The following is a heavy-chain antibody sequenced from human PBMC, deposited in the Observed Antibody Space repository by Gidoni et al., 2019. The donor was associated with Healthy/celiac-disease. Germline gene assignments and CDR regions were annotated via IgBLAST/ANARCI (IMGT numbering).Heavy chain of an antibody. J-gene: IGHJ5*02. CDR3: ARLKGRRSGAVAGTNWFDP. CDR2: IYYSGST. Sequence: QLQLQESGPGLVKPSETLSLPCTVSVGSISSSIYYWGWFRQPPGKGLEWIGSIYYSGSTYYNPSLKSRVTISVDTSKNQFSLKLSSVTAADTAVYYWARLKGRRSGAVAGTNWFDPWGQGTLVTVSS. CDR1: VGSISSSIYY. V-gene: IGHV4-39*01. D-gene: IGHD6-19*01.